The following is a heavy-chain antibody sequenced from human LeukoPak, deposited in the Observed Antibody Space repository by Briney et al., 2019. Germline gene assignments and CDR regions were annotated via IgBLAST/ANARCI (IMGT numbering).Heavy chain of an antibody. Sequence: PGGSLRLSCAASGFTFSSCWMHWVRQDPGKGLVWVARINSDGSSTSYADSVKGRFTISRDNAKNTLYLQMSSLRVEVMAVYYCARVTSLTGTIFDSWGQGTLVTVSP. CDR3: ARVTSLTGTIFDS. V-gene: IGHV3-74*01. CDR2: INSDGSST. CDR1: GFTFSSCW. J-gene: IGHJ4*02. D-gene: IGHD1-7*01.